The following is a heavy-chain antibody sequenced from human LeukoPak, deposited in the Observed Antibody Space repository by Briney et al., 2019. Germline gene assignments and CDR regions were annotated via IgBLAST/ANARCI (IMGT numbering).Heavy chain of an antibody. CDR2: ISAYNGNT. V-gene: IGHV1-18*04. Sequence: ASVKVSCKASGYTFTSHYMHWVRQAPGQGLEWMGWISAYNGNTNYAQKLQGRVTMTTDTSTSTAYMELRSLRSDDTAVYYCAVDYGDYALGYWGQGTLVTVSS. D-gene: IGHD4-17*01. CDR3: AVDYGDYALGY. J-gene: IGHJ4*02. CDR1: GYTFTSHY.